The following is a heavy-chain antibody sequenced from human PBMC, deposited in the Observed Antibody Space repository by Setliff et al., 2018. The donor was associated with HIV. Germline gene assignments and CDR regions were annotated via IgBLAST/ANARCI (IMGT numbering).Heavy chain of an antibody. V-gene: IGHV4-30-4*08. J-gene: IGHJ5*02. CDR2: IYYRGST. Sequence: PSETLSLTCTVSGGSIRSGDYYWSWIRQPPGKGLEWIGYIYYRGSTHYSPSLKSRVTISGDTSKNQFSLKLSSVTAADTAVYYCARENIFFDSRIAYNWFDPWGRGTLVTVSS. CDR3: ARENIFFDSRIAYNWFDP. CDR1: GGSIRSGDYY. D-gene: IGHD3-9*01.